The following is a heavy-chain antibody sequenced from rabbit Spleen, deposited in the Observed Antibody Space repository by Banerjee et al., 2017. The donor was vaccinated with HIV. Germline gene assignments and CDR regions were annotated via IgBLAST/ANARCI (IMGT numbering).Heavy chain of an antibody. J-gene: IGHJ4*01. V-gene: IGHV1S45*01. CDR2: INTATGTA. Sequence: QEQLEESGRGLVKPEGSLTLTCKASGFSFSDRDVMCWVRQDPGKVLEWIGCINTATGTAVCASWAKGRFAITTAASPTMTLQMSSLTAADTATYFCARELTGVIGWNFGWWGPGTLVTV. CDR3: ARELTGVIGWNFGW. CDR1: GFSFSDRDV. D-gene: IGHD1-1*01.